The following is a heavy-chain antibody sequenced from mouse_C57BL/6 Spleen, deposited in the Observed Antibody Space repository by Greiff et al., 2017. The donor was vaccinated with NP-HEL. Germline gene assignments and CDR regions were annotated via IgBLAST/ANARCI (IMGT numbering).Heavy chain of an antibody. CDR3: ASTSDYGSSYVDWFAY. Sequence: VQLQQSGPELVKPGASVKISCKASGYTFTDYYINWVKQRPGQGLEWIGWIFPGSGSTYYNEKFKGKATLTVDKSSSTAYMLLSSLTSEDSAVYFCASTSDYGSSYVDWFAYWGQGTLVTVSA. V-gene: IGHV1-75*01. CDR2: IFPGSGST. J-gene: IGHJ3*01. CDR1: GYTFTDYY. D-gene: IGHD1-1*01.